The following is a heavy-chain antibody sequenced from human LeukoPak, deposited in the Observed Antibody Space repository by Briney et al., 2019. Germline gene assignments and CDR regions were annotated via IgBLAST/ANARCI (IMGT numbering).Heavy chain of an antibody. CDR2: ISAYNGNT. V-gene: IGHV1-18*01. Sequence: VASVTVSCKASGYTFTSYGISWVRQAPGQGLEWMGWISAYNGNTNYAQKLQGRVTMTTDTSTSTAYMELRSLRSDDTAVYYCARDPDSSSWSNAFDIWGQGTMVTVSS. CDR1: GYTFTSYG. D-gene: IGHD6-13*01. CDR3: ARDPDSSSWSNAFDI. J-gene: IGHJ3*02.